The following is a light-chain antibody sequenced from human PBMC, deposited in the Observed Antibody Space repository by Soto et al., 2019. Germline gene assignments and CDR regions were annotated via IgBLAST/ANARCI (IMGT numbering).Light chain of an antibody. J-gene: IGKJ4*01. Sequence: IVLTQSPATLSLSPGERATLSCRASQSVSSSYLAWYQQKPGQAPRLLIYGASSRATGIPDRFSGSGSGTEFTLTISSLQPEDVAAYYCQKYNSAPLTFGGGTKVDIK. CDR3: QKYNSAPLT. CDR2: GAS. V-gene: IGKV3-20*01. CDR1: QSVSSSY.